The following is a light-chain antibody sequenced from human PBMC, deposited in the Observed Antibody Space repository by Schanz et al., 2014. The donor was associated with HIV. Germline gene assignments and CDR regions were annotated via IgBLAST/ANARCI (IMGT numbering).Light chain of an antibody. J-gene: IGLJ3*02. V-gene: IGLV1-40*01. CDR3: QSFDSSLNGVV. Sequence: SVLTQPPSVSGAPGQRVTISCTGSSSNIGAGYDVHWYKQLPETAPKLLMFGNNNRPSGVPDRYSGSKSDTSASLAITGLQAEDEADYYCQSFDSSLNGVVFGGGTKLTVL. CDR1: SSNIGAGYD. CDR2: GNN.